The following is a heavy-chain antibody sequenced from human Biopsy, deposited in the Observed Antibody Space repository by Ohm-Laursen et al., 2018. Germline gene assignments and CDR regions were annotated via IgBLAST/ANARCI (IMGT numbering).Heavy chain of an antibody. D-gene: IGHD4-23*01. V-gene: IGHV4-59*02. Sequence: GTLSLTCTVSGDSVTKYYWSWIRQPPGKGLEWIGHIYYSVMTNYNPSLQSRVSISVDTSRNQVSLTLSSVTAADTAVYYCARDSGILNCGNLKYCHYYDMDVWGQGTKVTVSS. CDR1: GDSVTKYY. CDR2: IYYSVMT. J-gene: IGHJ6*02. CDR3: ARDSGILNCGNLKYCHYYDMDV.